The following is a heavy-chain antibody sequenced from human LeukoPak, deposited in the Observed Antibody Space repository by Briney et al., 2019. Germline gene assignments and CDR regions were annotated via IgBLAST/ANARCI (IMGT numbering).Heavy chain of an antibody. CDR3: TKVVPAAILWVRGQNWFDP. CDR2: IIPIFGTA. V-gene: IGHV1-69*01. CDR1: GGTFSSYA. D-gene: IGHD2-2*02. Sequence: SVKVSCKASGGTFSSYAISWVRQAPGQGLEWMGGIIPIFGTANYAQKFQGRVTITADESTSTAYMELSSLRSEDTAVYYCTKVVPAAILWVRGQNWFDPWGQGTLVTVSS. J-gene: IGHJ5*02.